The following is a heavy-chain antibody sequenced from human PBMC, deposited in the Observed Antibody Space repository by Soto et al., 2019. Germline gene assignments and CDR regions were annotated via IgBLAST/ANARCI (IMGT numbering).Heavy chain of an antibody. D-gene: IGHD3-22*01. CDR2: ISASGGDT. V-gene: IGHV3-23*01. J-gene: IGHJ4*02. Sequence: PGGSLRLSCLASGIMFSNYAMNWVRQAPGKGLEWVSGISASGGDTYYADSVKGRFTISRDNSKNTVYLQMSSLRAGDTAVYYCARAEYYYDSSGYHGIYYFDYWGQGTLVTVSS. CDR3: ARAEYYYDSSGYHGIYYFDY. CDR1: GIMFSNYA.